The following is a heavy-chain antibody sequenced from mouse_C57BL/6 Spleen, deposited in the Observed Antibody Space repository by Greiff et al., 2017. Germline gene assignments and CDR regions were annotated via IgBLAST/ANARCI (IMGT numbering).Heavy chain of an antibody. Sequence: EVQRVESGGGLVKPGGSLKLSCAASGFTFSSYAMSWVRQTPEKRLEWVATISDGGSYTYYPDNVKGRFTISRDNAKNNLYLQMSHLKSEDTAMYYCARITTEEVFAYWGQGTLVTVSA. CDR3: ARITTEEVFAY. V-gene: IGHV5-4*01. J-gene: IGHJ3*01. CDR1: GFTFSSYA. D-gene: IGHD1-1*01. CDR2: ISDGGSYT.